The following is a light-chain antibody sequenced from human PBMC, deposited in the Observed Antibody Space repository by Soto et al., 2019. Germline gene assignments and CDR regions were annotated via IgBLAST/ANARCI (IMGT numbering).Light chain of an antibody. CDR2: DAS. Sequence: EIVMTQSPDTLSVSPGERATLSCRASQSIRGNLAWYQQKPGQAPRLLIYDASTGATGIPDRFSASGSVTEFTLTISSLQSEDFAVYYCQQYNKWPLSFGGGTKVELK. V-gene: IGKV3-15*01. CDR1: QSIRGN. J-gene: IGKJ4*01. CDR3: QQYNKWPLS.